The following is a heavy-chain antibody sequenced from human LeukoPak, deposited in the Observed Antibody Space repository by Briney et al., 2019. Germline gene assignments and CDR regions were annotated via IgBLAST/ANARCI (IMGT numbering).Heavy chain of an antibody. Sequence: SETLSLTCTVSGGSFSSYYWSWIRQPPGRGLEWIGYIYDSGSTNYNPSLKSRVTMSVDTSKNQFSLKLTSVTAADTAVYYCARVDSSGARPYYFDYWGQGTLVTVSS. J-gene: IGHJ4*02. CDR1: GGSFSSYY. V-gene: IGHV4-59*12. CDR3: ARVDSSGARPYYFDY. CDR2: IYDSGST. D-gene: IGHD6-19*01.